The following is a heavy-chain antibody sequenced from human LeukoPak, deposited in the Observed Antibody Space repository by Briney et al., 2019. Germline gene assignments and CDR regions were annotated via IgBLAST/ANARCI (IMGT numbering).Heavy chain of an antibody. J-gene: IGHJ4*02. D-gene: IGHD6-19*01. Sequence: SVKVSCKASGGTFSSYAISWVRQAPGQGLEWMGGIIPILGIANYAQKFQGRVTITADKSTSTAYMELSSLRSEDTAVYYCAREAAVAGTVDYWGQGTLVTVSS. CDR2: IIPILGIA. V-gene: IGHV1-69*10. CDR3: AREAAVAGTVDY. CDR1: GGTFSSYA.